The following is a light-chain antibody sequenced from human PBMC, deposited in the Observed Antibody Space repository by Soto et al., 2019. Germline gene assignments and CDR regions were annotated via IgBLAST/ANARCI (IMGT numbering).Light chain of an antibody. CDR1: QSISSN. Sequence: EIVMTQSPATLSVSPGERGTLSCRASQSISSNLAWYQQKPGQAPRLLIYGASTRATGFPARFSGSGSGTEFTLTITSLQSEDFVVYYCQQYNNWPYTFGQGTKLEIK. CDR3: QQYNNWPYT. V-gene: IGKV3-15*01. J-gene: IGKJ2*01. CDR2: GAS.